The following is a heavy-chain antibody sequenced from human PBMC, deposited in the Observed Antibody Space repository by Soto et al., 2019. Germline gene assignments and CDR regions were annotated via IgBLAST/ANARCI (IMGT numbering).Heavy chain of an antibody. Sequence: VASVRVSCKASGYTFTGYYMHWVRQAPGQGLEWMGWINPNSGGTNYAQKFQGWVTMTRDTSTSTAYMELSRLRSDDTAVYYCARGSYDSSDYYFTAPNFDYWGQGTPVTVSS. CDR1: GYTFTGYY. J-gene: IGHJ4*02. D-gene: IGHD3-22*01. CDR3: ARGSYDSSDYYFTAPNFDY. V-gene: IGHV1-2*04. CDR2: INPNSGGT.